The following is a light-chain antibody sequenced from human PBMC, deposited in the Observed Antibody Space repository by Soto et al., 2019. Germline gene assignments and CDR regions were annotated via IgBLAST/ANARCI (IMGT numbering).Light chain of an antibody. CDR3: QQYGSSRWT. Sequence: EIVLTQSPGTLSLSPGERATLSCRASQSVSSSYLAWYQQKPGQAPRLLIYGASSRATGIPDRFSGSWSGTDFTLTISRLEPEDFALYYCQQYGSSRWTFGQGTKVEIK. CDR2: GAS. CDR1: QSVSSSY. V-gene: IGKV3-20*01. J-gene: IGKJ1*01.